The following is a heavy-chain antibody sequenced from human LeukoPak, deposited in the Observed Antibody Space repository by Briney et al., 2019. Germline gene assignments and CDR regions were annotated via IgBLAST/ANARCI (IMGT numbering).Heavy chain of an antibody. D-gene: IGHD2-21*02. V-gene: IGHV3-48*04. Sequence: PGGSLRLSCAASGFTFSSYSMNWVRQAPGKGLEWVSYIISSSSTIYYADSVKGRFTISRDNAKNSLYLQMNSLRAEDTAVYYCARDLRIVVVTAYNYYMDVWGKGTTVTVSS. J-gene: IGHJ6*03. CDR2: IISSSSTI. CDR1: GFTFSSYS. CDR3: ARDLRIVVVTAYNYYMDV.